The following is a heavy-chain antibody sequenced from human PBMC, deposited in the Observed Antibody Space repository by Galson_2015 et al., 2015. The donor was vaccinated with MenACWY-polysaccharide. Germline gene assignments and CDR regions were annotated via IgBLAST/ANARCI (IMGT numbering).Heavy chain of an antibody. CDR1: TVTFRGSG. CDR3: AREGSRIVFHAFDT. V-gene: IGHV3-33*01. J-gene: IGHJ3*02. D-gene: IGHD3-10*02. CDR2: IQYDAVYK. Sequence: SLRFSCAASTVTFRGSGMHWVRQAPGKGLEWVAVIQYDAVYKQYLDSVKGRFSVSRDNSKSTLYLEMNNLRAEDTALYYCAREGSRIVFHAFDTWGQGTMVIVSS.